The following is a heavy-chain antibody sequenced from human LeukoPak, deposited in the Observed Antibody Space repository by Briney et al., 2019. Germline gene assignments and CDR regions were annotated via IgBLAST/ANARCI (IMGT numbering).Heavy chain of an antibody. CDR3: ASSSGYYYVADY. CDR1: GYTFTGYY. D-gene: IGHD3-22*01. Sequence: GASVKVSCKASGYTFTGYYMHWVRQAPGQGLEWMGRLNPNSGGTNYAQKFQGRVTMTRDTSISTAYMEPSRLRSDDTAVYYCASSSGYYYVADYWGQGTLVTVSS. CDR2: LNPNSGGT. V-gene: IGHV1-2*06. J-gene: IGHJ4*02.